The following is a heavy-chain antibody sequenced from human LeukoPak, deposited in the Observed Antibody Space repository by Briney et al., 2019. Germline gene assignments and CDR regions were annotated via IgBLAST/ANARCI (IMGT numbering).Heavy chain of an antibody. CDR2: IYYSGST. CDR1: GGSISSYY. CDR3: ARPSYSSGWPDY. D-gene: IGHD6-19*01. J-gene: IGHJ4*02. Sequence: SETLSLTCTVSGGSISSYYWSWIRQPPGKGLEWIGSIYYSGSTYYNPSLKSRVTISVDTSKNQFSLKLSSVTAADTAVYYCARPSYSSGWPDYWGQGTLVTVSS. V-gene: IGHV4-59*05.